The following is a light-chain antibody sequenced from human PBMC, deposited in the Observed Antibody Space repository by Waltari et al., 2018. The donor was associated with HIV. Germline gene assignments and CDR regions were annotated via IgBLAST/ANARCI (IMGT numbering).Light chain of an antibody. CDR3: QQYANWPFT. CDR1: VSVSTY. V-gene: IGKV3-11*01. Sequence: IVLTQSPATLSLSPGERATLSCRASVSVSTYLAWYQQTPGQPPRLLIYDASNRATGIPATFSGSGSGTDFTLTISSLQSEDFAVYFCQQYANWPFTFGQGTRLEIK. CDR2: DAS. J-gene: IGKJ5*01.